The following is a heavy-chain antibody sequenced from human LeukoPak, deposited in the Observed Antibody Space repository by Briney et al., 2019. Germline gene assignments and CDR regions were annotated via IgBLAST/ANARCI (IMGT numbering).Heavy chain of an antibody. Sequence: GGSLRLSCAAFGFTFSSYGMHWVRQAPGKGLEWVAVISYDGSNKYYADSVKGRFTISRDNSKNTLYLQMNSLRAEDTAVYYCAKDMEYYYDSSGYSLWGQGTMVTVSS. D-gene: IGHD3-22*01. CDR1: GFTFSSYG. J-gene: IGHJ3*01. CDR3: AKDMEYYYDSSGYSL. V-gene: IGHV3-30*18. CDR2: ISYDGSNK.